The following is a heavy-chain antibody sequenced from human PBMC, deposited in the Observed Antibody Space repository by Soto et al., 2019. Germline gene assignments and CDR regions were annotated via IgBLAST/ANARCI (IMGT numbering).Heavy chain of an antibody. V-gene: IGHV3-7*04. Sequence: EVQLVESGGGLVQPGGSLRLSCAAAGFPFSSNWMSWVRQAPGKGLEWVATIKEDGSAKYYVDSVKGRFTISRDNAKTSKFLPMNSLRSEDTAVYYCARGGFWGQGTLVTVSS. CDR2: IKEDGSAK. CDR3: ARGGF. J-gene: IGHJ4*02. CDR1: GFPFSSNW.